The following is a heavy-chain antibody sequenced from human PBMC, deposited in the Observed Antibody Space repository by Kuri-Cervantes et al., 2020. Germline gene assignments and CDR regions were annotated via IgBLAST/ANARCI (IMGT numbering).Heavy chain of an antibody. CDR1: GYTFTSYD. D-gene: IGHD3-16*01. CDR3: ARAAGGNPNDY. J-gene: IGHJ4*02. CDR2: MNPNSGNT. V-gene: IGHV1-8*02. Sequence: ASVKVSCKASGYTFTSYDINWVRQATGQGLEWMGWMNPNSGNTGYAQKFQGRVAMTRDTSISTAYMELSRLRSDDTAVYYCARAAGGNPNDYWGQGTLVTVSS.